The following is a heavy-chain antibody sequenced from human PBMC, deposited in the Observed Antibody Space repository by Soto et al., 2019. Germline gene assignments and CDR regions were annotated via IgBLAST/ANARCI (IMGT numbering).Heavy chain of an antibody. Sequence: SETMSLTCAVFGWAFRGYCLSWIRRTPGKGLEWIGEINHSGSTNYNPSLKSRVTISVDTSKNQFSLKLSSVTAADTAVYYCARGGYSSGWDWGLWFDPWGQGTLVTVSS. CDR3: ARGGYSSGWDWGLWFDP. CDR2: INHSGST. V-gene: IGHV4-34*01. CDR1: GWAFRGYC. J-gene: IGHJ5*02. D-gene: IGHD6-19*01.